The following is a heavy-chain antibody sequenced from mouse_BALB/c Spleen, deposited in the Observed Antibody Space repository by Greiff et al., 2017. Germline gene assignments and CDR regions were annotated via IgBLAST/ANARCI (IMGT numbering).Heavy chain of an antibody. Sequence: EVQRVESGGGLVQPGGSRKLSCAASGFTFSSFGMHWVRQAPEKGLEWVAYISSGSSTIYYADTVKGRFTISRDNPKNTLFLQMTSLRSEDTAMYYCAREGLRMGYAMDYWGQGTSVTVSS. CDR2: ISSGSSTI. J-gene: IGHJ4*01. CDR1: GFTFSSFG. D-gene: IGHD2-4*01. CDR3: AREGLRMGYAMDY. V-gene: IGHV5-17*02.